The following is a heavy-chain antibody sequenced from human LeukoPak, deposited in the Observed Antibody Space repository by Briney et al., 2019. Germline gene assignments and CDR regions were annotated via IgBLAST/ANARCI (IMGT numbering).Heavy chain of an antibody. V-gene: IGHV3-13*01. CDR1: GFTFSSYV. CDR3: ARDLSAGYSSHWYDY. CDR2: IGTAGDT. D-gene: IGHD6-13*01. Sequence: GGSLRLSCGASGFTFSSYVMHWFRQATGKGLKWFSAIGTAGDTYYPVSVKSRFTISRQNAKNSLYLQMNSLRAEDTAVYYCARDLSAGYSSHWYDYWGQGTLVTVSS. J-gene: IGHJ4*02.